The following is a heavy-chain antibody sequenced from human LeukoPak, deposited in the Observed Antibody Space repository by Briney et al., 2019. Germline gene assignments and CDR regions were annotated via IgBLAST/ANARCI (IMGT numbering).Heavy chain of an antibody. CDR1: GFTVSSNY. V-gene: IGHV3-66*02. Sequence: GGSLRLSCAASGFTVSSNYMSWVRQAPGKWLEWVSVIYSGGSTYYADSVKGRFTISRDNSKNTLYLQLNSLTAEDTAVYYCARVPFWSGCYPEDNDAFDIWSQGTMVTVSS. CDR2: IYSGGST. CDR3: ARVPFWSGCYPEDNDAFDI. D-gene: IGHD3-3*01. J-gene: IGHJ3*02.